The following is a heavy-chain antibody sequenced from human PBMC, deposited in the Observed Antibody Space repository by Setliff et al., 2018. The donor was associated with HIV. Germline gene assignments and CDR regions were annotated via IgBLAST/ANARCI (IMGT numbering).Heavy chain of an antibody. CDR3: AVRRYYDSTGYYDY. CDR1: SGSISGDNW. J-gene: IGHJ4*02. V-gene: IGHV4-4*02. CDR2: IYHRGST. Sequence: PSETLSLTCTVSSGSISGDNWWSWVRQPPGKGLEWIGEIYHRGSTNYNPSLKSRVTISVDKSKNQFSLKLTSVTAADTAVYYCAVRRYYDSTGYYDYWARERWSPSPQ. D-gene: IGHD3-22*01.